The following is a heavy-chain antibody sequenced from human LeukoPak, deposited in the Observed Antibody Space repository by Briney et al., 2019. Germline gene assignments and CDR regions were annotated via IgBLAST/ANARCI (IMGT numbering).Heavy chain of an antibody. V-gene: IGHV3-21*01. CDR1: GFTFSDHS. CDR3: ARDRIVDIVATEKNFDY. J-gene: IGHJ4*02. D-gene: IGHD5-12*01. CDR2: ISSSSSYI. Sequence: GGSLRLSCVASGFTFSDHSMMWVRQAPGKGLEWVSSISSSSSYIYYADSVKGRFTISRDNAKNSLYLQMNSLRAEDTAVYYCARDRIVDIVATEKNFDYWGQGTLVTVSS.